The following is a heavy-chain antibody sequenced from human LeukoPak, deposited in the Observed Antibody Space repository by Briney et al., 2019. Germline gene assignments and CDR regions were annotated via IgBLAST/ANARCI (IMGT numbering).Heavy chain of an antibody. D-gene: IGHD5-24*01. J-gene: IGHJ4*02. V-gene: IGHV3-74*01. CDR2: INSDGSST. CDR3: ARDQEMATTGPFDY. Sequence: GGSLRLSCAASGFTFSSYWMHWVRHAPGTGLVWVSRINSDGSSTSYADSVKGRFTISRDNAKNTLYLQMNSLRAEDTAVYYCARDQEMATTGPFDYWGQGXLVTV. CDR1: GFTFSSYW.